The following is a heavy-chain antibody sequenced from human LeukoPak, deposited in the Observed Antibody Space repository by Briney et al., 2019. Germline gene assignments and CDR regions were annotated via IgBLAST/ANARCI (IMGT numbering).Heavy chain of an antibody. D-gene: IGHD3-22*01. CDR2: ISGSGGST. J-gene: IGHJ4*02. Sequence: PGGSLRLSCAASGFTFSSYAMSWVRQAPGKGLEWVSAISGSGGSTYYADSVKGRFTISRDNSKNTLYLQMNSLGAEDTAVYYCAKDTPGGDYYDSSPLDYWGQGTLVTVSS. CDR3: AKDTPGGDYYDSSPLDY. CDR1: GFTFSSYA. V-gene: IGHV3-23*01.